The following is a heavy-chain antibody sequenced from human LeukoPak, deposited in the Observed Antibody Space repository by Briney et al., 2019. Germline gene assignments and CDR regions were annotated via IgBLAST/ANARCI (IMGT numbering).Heavy chain of an antibody. V-gene: IGHV1-2*02. J-gene: IGHJ5*02. CDR1: GYTFTGYY. Sequence: ASVKVSCKASGYTFTGYYMHWVRQAPGQGLEWMGWINPNSGGTNYAQKFQGRVTMNRDTSISTAYMELSRLRSDDTAVYYCARGGPPKTWIQLWGWFDPWGQGTLVTVSS. CDR3: ARGGPPKTWIQLWGWFDP. D-gene: IGHD5-18*01. CDR2: INPNSGGT.